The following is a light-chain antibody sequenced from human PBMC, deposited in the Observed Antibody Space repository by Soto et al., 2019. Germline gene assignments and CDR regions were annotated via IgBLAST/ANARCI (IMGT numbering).Light chain of an antibody. J-gene: IGKJ4*01. CDR1: QGISNW. Sequence: DIQMTQSPSSVSASVGDRVSITCRASQGISNWLAWYQQKPGRAPKLLIYTGSSLQSGVPSRFSGTGSGTDFTLTISSLQPEDVATYYCQQANSCPLTCGGGTKVEIK. CDR3: QQANSCPLT. CDR2: TGS. V-gene: IGKV1-12*01.